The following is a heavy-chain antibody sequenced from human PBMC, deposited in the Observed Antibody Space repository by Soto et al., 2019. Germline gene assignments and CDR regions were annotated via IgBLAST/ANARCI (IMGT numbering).Heavy chain of an antibody. CDR2: ISSSGSTI. CDR1: GFTFSSYE. V-gene: IGHV3-48*03. Sequence: EVQLVESGGGLVQPGGSLRLSCAASGFTFSSYEMNWVRQAPGKGLEWVSYISSSGSTIYYADSVKGRFTISRDNAKNSLYLQMNSLRAEDTAVCYCASAGGIAVAGIKWGQGTLVTVSS. CDR3: ASAGGIAVAGIK. D-gene: IGHD6-19*01. J-gene: IGHJ4*02.